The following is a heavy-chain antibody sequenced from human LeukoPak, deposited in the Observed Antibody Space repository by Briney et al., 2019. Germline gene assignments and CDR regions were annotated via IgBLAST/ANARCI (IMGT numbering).Heavy chain of an antibody. CDR2: IIPIFGTA. J-gene: IGHJ1*01. V-gene: IGHV1-69*05. CDR3: ARVSIEYCSGGSCYFEYFQH. Sequence: GSSVKVSCKASGGTFRSYAISWVRQAPGQGLEWMGGIIPIFGTANYAQKFQGRVTITTDESTSTAYMELSSLRSEDTAVYYCARVSIEYCSGGSCYFEYFQHWGQGTLVTVSS. D-gene: IGHD2-15*01. CDR1: GGTFRSYA.